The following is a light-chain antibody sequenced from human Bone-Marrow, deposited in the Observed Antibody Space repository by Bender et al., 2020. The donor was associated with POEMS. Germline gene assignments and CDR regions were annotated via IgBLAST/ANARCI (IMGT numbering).Light chain of an antibody. CDR1: SSDVGSYNL. CDR2: EVS. J-gene: IGLJ3*02. CDR3: AAWDDSLNGPV. Sequence: QSALTQPASVSGSPGQSITISCTGTSSDVGSYNLVSWYQHHPGKAPKLMIYEVSKRPSGVSNRFSGSKSGTSASLAISGLQSEDEADYYCAAWDDSLNGPVFGGGTQLTVL. V-gene: IGLV2-14*02.